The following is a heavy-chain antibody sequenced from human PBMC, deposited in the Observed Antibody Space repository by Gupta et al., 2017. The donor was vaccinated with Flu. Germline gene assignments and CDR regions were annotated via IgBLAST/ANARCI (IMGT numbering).Heavy chain of an antibody. CDR1: GFSLNNPRLR. CDR2: IFSNDEK. Sequence: QVTLKESGPVLVKPTETPTLTCTVSGFSLNNPRLRMTWIRQPPGKALECLGHIFSNDEKIYSTSLKDRLTIFRDTSKSQVVLTLTNVAPQDTGTYYCARSYSSDILTAGLDYWGQGILVTVSS. V-gene: IGHV2-26*01. CDR3: ARSYSSDILTAGLDY. J-gene: IGHJ4*02. D-gene: IGHD2-15*01.